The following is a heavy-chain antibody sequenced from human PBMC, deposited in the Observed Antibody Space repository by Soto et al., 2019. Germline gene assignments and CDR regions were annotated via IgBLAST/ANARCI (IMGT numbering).Heavy chain of an antibody. D-gene: IGHD3-3*01. V-gene: IGHV4-34*01. CDR1: GGSFSGYY. J-gene: IGHJ6*02. Sequence: QVQLQQWGAGLLKPSETLSLTCAVYGGSFSGYYWSWIRQPPGKGLEWIGEINHSGSTNYNPSRKSRVTISVDKSKNQFSLKLSSLTAEETAVYYCARAVVRTYYDFWSGYRSYGMDVWGQGTTVTVSS. CDR2: INHSGST. CDR3: ARAVVRTYYDFWSGYRSYGMDV.